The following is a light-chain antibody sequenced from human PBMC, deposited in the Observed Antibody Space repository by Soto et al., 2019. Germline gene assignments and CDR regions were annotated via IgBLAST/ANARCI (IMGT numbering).Light chain of an antibody. CDR2: DAS. J-gene: IGKJ1*01. CDR1: QSIGNS. V-gene: IGKV1-5*01. CDR3: QQYGTYLWT. Sequence: DRQMTQSPSTRAPSLGDRITIAGRASQSIGNSLAWYQQKPGTAPKVLIYDASTLESGVPLRFSGSGSGTEFTLTISSLQPDDFATYYCQQYGTYLWTFGQGTKVDI.